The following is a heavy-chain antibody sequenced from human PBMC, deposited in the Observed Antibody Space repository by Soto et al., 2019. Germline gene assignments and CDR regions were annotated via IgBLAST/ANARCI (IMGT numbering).Heavy chain of an antibody. J-gene: IGHJ4*02. CDR3: AKAGCRSSGGLCIMWFDY. D-gene: IGHD3-16*01. CDR2: ISGSGGST. V-gene: IGHV3-23*01. CDR1: GFTFSSYA. Sequence: GGSLRLSCAASGFTFSSYAMSWVRQAPGKGLEWVSAISGSGGSTYYADSVKGRFTISRDNSKNTLYLQMNSLRAEDTAVYYCAKAGCRSSGGLCIMWFDYWGQGTLVTVSS.